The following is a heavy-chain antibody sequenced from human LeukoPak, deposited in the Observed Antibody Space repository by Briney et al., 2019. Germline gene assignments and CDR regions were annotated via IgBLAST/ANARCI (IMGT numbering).Heavy chain of an antibody. V-gene: IGHV1-69*13. CDR3: ARVVGRGKAAAGPTDRDGTNYYYYYMDV. J-gene: IGHJ6*03. CDR2: IIPIFGTA. CDR1: GGTFSSYA. Sequence: SVKVSCKASGGTFSSYAISWVRQAPGQGLEWMGGIIPIFGTANYAQKFQGRVTITADESTSTAYMELSSLRSEDTAVYYCARVVGRGKAAAGPTDRDGTNYYYYYMDVWGKGTTVTISS. D-gene: IGHD6-13*01.